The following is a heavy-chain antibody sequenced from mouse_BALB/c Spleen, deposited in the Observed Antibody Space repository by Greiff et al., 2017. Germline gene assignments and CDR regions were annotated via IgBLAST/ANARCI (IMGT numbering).Heavy chain of an antibody. Sequence: EVMLVESGGGLVQPGGSLKLSCAASGFTFSSYTMSWVRQTPEKRLEWVAYISNGGGSTYYPDTVKGRFTISRDNAKNTLYLQMSSLKSEDTAMYYCARHGYYGSSWYFDVGGAGTTVTVSS. CDR2: ISNGGGST. D-gene: IGHD1-1*01. CDR1: GFTFSSYT. CDR3: ARHGYYGSSWYFDV. J-gene: IGHJ1*01. V-gene: IGHV5-12-2*01.